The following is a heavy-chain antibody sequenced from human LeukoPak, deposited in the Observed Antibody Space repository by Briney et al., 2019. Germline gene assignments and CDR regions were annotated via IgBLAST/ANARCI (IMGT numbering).Heavy chain of an antibody. D-gene: IGHD6-19*01. CDR2: ISYDGSNK. CDR3: AKEDTGGWYGIDY. CDR1: GFTFSSYG. V-gene: IGHV3-30*18. J-gene: IGHJ4*02. Sequence: GRSLRLSCAASGFTFSSYGMHWVRHAPGKGLEWVALISYDGSNKFYSDSVKGRFTISRDDSRNTLYMLMNSLRAEDTAVYYCAKEDTGGWYGIDYWGQGTLVTVSS.